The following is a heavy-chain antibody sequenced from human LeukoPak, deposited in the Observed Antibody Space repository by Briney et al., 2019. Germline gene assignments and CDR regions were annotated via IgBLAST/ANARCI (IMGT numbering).Heavy chain of an antibody. CDR1: GGSFSGYY. CDR3: ARHIVPAAFTYYYYYGMDV. V-gene: IGHV4-34*01. D-gene: IGHD2-2*01. CDR2: INHSGST. J-gene: IGHJ6*02. Sequence: PSETLSLTCAVYGGSFSGYYWSWIRQPPGKGLEWIGEINHSGSTNYNPSLKSRVTISVDTSKNQFSLKLSSVTAADTAVYYCARHIVPAAFTYYYYYGMDVWGQGTTVTVSS.